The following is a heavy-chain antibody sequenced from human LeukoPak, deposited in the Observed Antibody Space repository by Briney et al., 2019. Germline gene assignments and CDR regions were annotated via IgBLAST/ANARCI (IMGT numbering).Heavy chain of an antibody. V-gene: IGHV1-18*01. CDR2: ISGYNGDT. D-gene: IGHD3-10*01. CDR1: GYTFTNYG. Sequence: ASVKVSCKASGYTFTNYGISWVRQAPGQGLEWMGCISGYNGDTNYAKKVQGRVTMTTDTSTSTAYMELRSLRSDDTAVYYCARRTYYYGSGSYNNNFYYYMDVWGKGTTVTVSS. J-gene: IGHJ6*03. CDR3: ARRTYYYGSGSYNNNFYYYMDV.